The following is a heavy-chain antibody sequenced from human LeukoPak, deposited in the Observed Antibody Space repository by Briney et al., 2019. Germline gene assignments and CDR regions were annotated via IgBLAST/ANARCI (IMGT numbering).Heavy chain of an antibody. V-gene: IGHV4-34*01. Sequence: SETLSLTCAVYGGSFSGYYWSWIRQPPGKGLEWIGEINHSGSPNYNPSLKSRVTISVDTSKNQFSLKLSSVTAADTAVYYCARGDLFAARRGISLAYWGQGTLVTVSS. CDR3: ARGDLFAARRGISLAY. CDR2: INHSGSP. D-gene: IGHD6-6*01. J-gene: IGHJ4*02. CDR1: GGSFSGYY.